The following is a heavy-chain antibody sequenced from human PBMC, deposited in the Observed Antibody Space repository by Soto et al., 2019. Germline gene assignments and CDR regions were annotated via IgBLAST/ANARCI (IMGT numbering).Heavy chain of an antibody. J-gene: IGHJ4*02. CDR2: INQDGSTN. Sequence: EVQLVESGGGLFQPGGSLRLSCAASGFTFSTYWMSWARQAPGKGLEWVAHINQDGSTNYHVDSVKGRFTISRDNARNSLYLQMNSLRADDTAVYYCARDTSGSLDYWATGTLVTVYS. CDR3: ARDTSGSLDY. V-gene: IGHV3-7*01. CDR1: GFTFSTYW. D-gene: IGHD3-10*01.